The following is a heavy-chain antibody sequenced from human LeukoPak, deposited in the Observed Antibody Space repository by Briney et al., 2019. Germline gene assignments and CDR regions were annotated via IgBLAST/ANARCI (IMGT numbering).Heavy chain of an antibody. CDR1: GGSISSSSYY. D-gene: IGHD5-18*01. Sequence: SETLSLTCTVSGGSISSSSYYWSWIRQPPGKGLEWIGYIYYSGSTNYNPSLKSRVTISVDTSKNQFSLKLSSVTAADTAVYYCARHPQLWLLSFDYWGQGTLVTVCS. J-gene: IGHJ4*02. V-gene: IGHV4-61*05. CDR3: ARHPQLWLLSFDY. CDR2: IYYSGST.